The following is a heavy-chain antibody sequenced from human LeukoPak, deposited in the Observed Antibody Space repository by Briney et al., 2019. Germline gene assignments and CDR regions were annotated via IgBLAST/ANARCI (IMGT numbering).Heavy chain of an antibody. CDR3: AKVISYDFWSGYFSFVY. D-gene: IGHD3-3*01. V-gene: IGHV3-23*01. CDR1: GFTFSSYA. CDR2: ISGSGDST. Sequence: GGSLRLSCAASGFTFSSYAMSWVRQAPGKGLEWVSAISGSGDSTYYADSVKGRFTVSRGNSKNTLYLQMNSPRAEDTAVYYCAKVISYDFWSGYFSFVYWGQGTLVTVSS. J-gene: IGHJ4*02.